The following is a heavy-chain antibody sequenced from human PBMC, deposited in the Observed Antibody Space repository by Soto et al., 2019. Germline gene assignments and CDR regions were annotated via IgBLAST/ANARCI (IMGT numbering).Heavy chain of an antibody. Sequence: QVRLVESGGGVVQPGRSLRLSCEASGFIFPNFGLHWVRQAPGKGLQWLGVVSSDGSRKYYADSVRGRLNISRDNPKNTLYRQLDRLSGDDTAVYYCAKSWNLDFSATWYATDYWGQGTLVTVSS. CDR3: AKSWNLDFSATWYATDY. V-gene: IGHV3-30*18. CDR2: VSSDGSRK. D-gene: IGHD6-13*01. J-gene: IGHJ4*02. CDR1: GFIFPNFG.